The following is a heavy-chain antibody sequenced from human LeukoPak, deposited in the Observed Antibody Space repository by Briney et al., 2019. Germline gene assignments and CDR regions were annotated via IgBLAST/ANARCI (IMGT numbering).Heavy chain of an antibody. CDR3: ARVEETYYDFLSGPRRPMDV. V-gene: IGHV3-21*01. D-gene: IGHD3-3*01. CDR2: ISSSSSYI. J-gene: IGHJ6*03. Sequence: GGSLRLSCAASGFTFSSYSMNWVRQAPGKGLEWVSSISSSSSYIYYADSVKGRFTISRDNAKNSLYLQMNSLRAEHTAVYYCARVEETYYDFLSGPRRPMDVWGKGTTVTVSS. CDR1: GFTFSSYS.